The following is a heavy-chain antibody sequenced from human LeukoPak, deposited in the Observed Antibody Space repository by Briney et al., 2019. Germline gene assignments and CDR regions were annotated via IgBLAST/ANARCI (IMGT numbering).Heavy chain of an antibody. CDR1: GFTFGRYA. J-gene: IGHJ4*02. D-gene: IGHD4-11*01. Sequence: PGRSLRLSCAASGFTFGRYAMHWVREAPGKGLEWVAVISYDGSNKYYADSVKGRFTISRDNSKNTLYLQMNSLRAEDTAVYYCAREIITVDYSCPDYWGQGTLVTVSS. CDR2: ISYDGSNK. V-gene: IGHV3-30-3*01. CDR3: AREIITVDYSCPDY.